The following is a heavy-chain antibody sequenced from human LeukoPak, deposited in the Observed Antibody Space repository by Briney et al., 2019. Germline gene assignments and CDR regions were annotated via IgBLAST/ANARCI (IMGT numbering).Heavy chain of an antibody. CDR1: GFTFSSYA. D-gene: IGHD4-17*01. CDR2: ISGSGGST. Sequence: PGGSLRLSCAASGFTFSSYAMSWVRQAPGKGLEWVSAISGSGGSTYYADSVKGRFTISRDNSRNTLYLQMNSLRAEDTAVYYCAKSNTVTTARQDHWGQGTLVTVSS. V-gene: IGHV3-23*01. CDR3: AKSNTVTTARQDH. J-gene: IGHJ4*02.